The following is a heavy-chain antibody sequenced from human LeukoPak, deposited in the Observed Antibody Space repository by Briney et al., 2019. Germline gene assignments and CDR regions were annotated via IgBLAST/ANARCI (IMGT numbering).Heavy chain of an antibody. Sequence: SETLSPTCAVYGGSFSGYYWSWIRQPPGKGLEWIGEINHSGSTNYNPSLKSRVTISVDTSKNQFSLKLSSVTAADTAVYYCARGQYYYDSSGYYPAFGYWGQGTLVTVSS. J-gene: IGHJ4*02. D-gene: IGHD3-22*01. CDR2: INHSGST. CDR1: GGSFSGYY. V-gene: IGHV4-34*01. CDR3: ARGQYYYDSSGYYPAFGY.